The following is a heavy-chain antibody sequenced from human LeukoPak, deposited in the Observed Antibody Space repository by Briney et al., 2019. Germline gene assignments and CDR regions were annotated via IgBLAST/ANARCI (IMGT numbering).Heavy chain of an antibody. Sequence: SQTLSLTCTVSGGSIGSGGYYWSWIRQPPGKGLEWIGYIYHSGSTYYNPSLKSRVTISVDRSKNQFSLKLSSVTAADTAVYYCARITIFGVVIIDYWGQGTLVTVSS. CDR1: GGSIGSGGYY. V-gene: IGHV4-30-2*01. D-gene: IGHD3-3*01. CDR3: ARITIFGVVIIDY. CDR2: IYHSGST. J-gene: IGHJ4*02.